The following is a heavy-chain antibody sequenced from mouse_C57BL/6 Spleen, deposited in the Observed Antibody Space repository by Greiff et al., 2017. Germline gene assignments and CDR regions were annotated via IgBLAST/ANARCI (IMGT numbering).Heavy chain of an antibody. D-gene: IGHD4-1*01. CDR1: GYTFTSYW. CDR2: IYPGNSDT. J-gene: IGHJ2*01. V-gene: IGHV1-5*01. CDR3: TRSPDFNWVYFDY. Sequence: EVKLMESGTVLARPGASVKMSCKTSGYTFTSYWMHWVKQRPGQGLEWIGAIYPGNSDTSYNQKFKGKAKLTAVTSARTAYMELSSLTNEDSAVHYCTRSPDFNWVYFDYWGQGTTLTVSS.